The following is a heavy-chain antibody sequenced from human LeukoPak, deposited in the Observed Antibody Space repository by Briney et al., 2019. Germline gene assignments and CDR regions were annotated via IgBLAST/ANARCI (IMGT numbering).Heavy chain of an antibody. CDR3: ARGFGTSWFYS. CDR2: INEGSSVI. J-gene: IGHJ5*01. Sequence: GGSLRLSCAASGFSFSIYSLTWVRQAPGKGLEWIAYINEGSSVIYYAVSVEGLFTVSRDNAKNSLYLQMNSLRGDDTAVYYCARGFGTSWFYSWGQGTLVTVSS. V-gene: IGHV3-48*04. D-gene: IGHD2-2*01. CDR1: GFSFSIYS.